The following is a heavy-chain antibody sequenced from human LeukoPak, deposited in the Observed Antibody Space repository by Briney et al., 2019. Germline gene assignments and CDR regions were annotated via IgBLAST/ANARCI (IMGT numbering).Heavy chain of an antibody. Sequence: PGGSLRLSCAASGFTFDDYAMHWVRQAPGKGLEWVSGISWNSGSIGYADSVKGRFTISRDNSKNSLYLQMNSLRAEDTAVYYCAKDLRRGYSYGIDYWGQGTLVTVSS. CDR2: ISWNSGSI. V-gene: IGHV3-9*01. CDR3: AKDLRRGYSYGIDY. CDR1: GFTFDDYA. D-gene: IGHD5-18*01. J-gene: IGHJ4*02.